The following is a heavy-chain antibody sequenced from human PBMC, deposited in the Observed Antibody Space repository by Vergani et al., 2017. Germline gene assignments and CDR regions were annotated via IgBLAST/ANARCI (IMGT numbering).Heavy chain of an antibody. J-gene: IGHJ4*02. CDR2: ISSSSSYI. CDR3: ARMNAYFDVWNAYLDY. V-gene: IGHV3-21*01. CDR1: GFTFSAYS. Sequence: EVQLVESGGGLVKPGGSLRLSCAASGFTFSAYSMNWVRQAPGKGLEWVSSISSSSSYIYYADSVKGRFTISRDNSKNTLYLQMNSLRAEDTAVYYCARMNAYFDVWNAYLDYWGQGTLVTVSS. D-gene: IGHD3-3*01.